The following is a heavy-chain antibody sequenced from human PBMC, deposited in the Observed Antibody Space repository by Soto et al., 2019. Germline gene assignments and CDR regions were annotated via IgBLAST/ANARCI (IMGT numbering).Heavy chain of an antibody. CDR3: ATAGIAAAGDQHAYYYYYGMDV. CDR2: FDPEDGET. Sequence: ASVKVSGKVSGYTLTELSMHWVRQAPGKGLEWMGGFDPEDGETIYAQKFQGRVTMTEDTSTDTAYMELSSLRSEDTAVYYCATAGIAAAGDQHAYYYYYGMDVWGQGTTVTVSS. D-gene: IGHD6-13*01. V-gene: IGHV1-24*01. CDR1: GYTLTELS. J-gene: IGHJ6*02.